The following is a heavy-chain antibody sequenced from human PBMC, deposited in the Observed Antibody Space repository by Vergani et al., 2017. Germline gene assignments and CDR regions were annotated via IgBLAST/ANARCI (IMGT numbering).Heavy chain of an antibody. CDR2: ISSSSSYI. V-gene: IGHV3-21*01. CDR3: ARAQGPYSGSCIRGFNWFDP. Sequence: EVQLVESGGGLVKPGGSLRLSCAASGFTFSSYSMNWVRQAPGKGLEWVSSISSSSSYIYYADSVKGRFTISRDNAKNSLYLQMNSLRAEDTAVYYCARAQGPYSGSCIRGFNWFDPWGQGTLVTVSS. CDR1: GFTFSSYS. D-gene: IGHD1-26*01. J-gene: IGHJ5*02.